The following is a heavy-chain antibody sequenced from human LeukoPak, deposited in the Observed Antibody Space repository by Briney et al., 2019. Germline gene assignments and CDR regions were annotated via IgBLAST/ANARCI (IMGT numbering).Heavy chain of an antibody. V-gene: IGHV4-34*04. CDR3: TRMTTGHDY. D-gene: IGHD4-17*01. J-gene: IGHJ4*02. CDR1: GVSFDDYY. CDR2: INHSGYT. Sequence: SETLSLICAVSGVSFDDYYWAWVRQTPGKGLEWIGEINHSGYTNDSPSLKSRATLSVDTSRKQFSLNLRSVTVADAGIYYCTRMTTGHDYWGQGTLVTVSS.